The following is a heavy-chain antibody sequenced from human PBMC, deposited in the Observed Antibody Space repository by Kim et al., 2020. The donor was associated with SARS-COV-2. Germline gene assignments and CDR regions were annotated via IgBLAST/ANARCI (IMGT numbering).Heavy chain of an antibody. CDR1: GFTFSSYR. CDR3: ARRLATAAGVAFDY. D-gene: IGHD6-13*01. CDR2: ISSSSDTI. V-gene: IGHV3-48*01. Sequence: GGSLRLSCAASGFTFSSYRMSWVRQAPGKGLEWVSYISSSSDTIYYADSVKGRFTISRDNAKNSLYLQMNSLRAEETAVYYCARRLATAAGVAFDYWGQGTLVTVSS. J-gene: IGHJ4*02.